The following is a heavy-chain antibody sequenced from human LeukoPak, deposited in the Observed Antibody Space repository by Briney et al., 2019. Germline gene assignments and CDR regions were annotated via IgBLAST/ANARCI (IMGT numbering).Heavy chain of an antibody. CDR3: ARLGGGYAFFDY. D-gene: IGHD5-12*01. Sequence: SESLSLTCTVSAGSISFYYWSCVRQPPGKGLEWIGNIYYSGSTNYNPSLKSRVTISVDTSKNQFSLKLSSVTAADTAFFYCARLGGGYAFFDYWGQGTLVTVSS. V-gene: IGHV4-59*12. J-gene: IGHJ4*02. CDR2: IYYSGST. CDR1: AGSISFYY.